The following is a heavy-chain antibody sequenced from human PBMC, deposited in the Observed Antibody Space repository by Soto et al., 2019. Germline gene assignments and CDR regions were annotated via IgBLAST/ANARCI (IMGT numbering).Heavy chain of an antibody. Sequence: VQLVESGGGVVQPGRSLRLSCAASGFTFSSYGMHWVRQAPGKGLEWVAVIWYDGSNKYYADSVKGRFTISRDNSKNTLYLQMNSLRAEDTAVYYCAREEIGAYSSSSYYYYYYMDVWGKGTTVTVSS. J-gene: IGHJ6*03. D-gene: IGHD6-6*01. CDR3: AREEIGAYSSSSYYYYYYMDV. CDR1: GFTFSSYG. V-gene: IGHV3-33*01. CDR2: IWYDGSNK.